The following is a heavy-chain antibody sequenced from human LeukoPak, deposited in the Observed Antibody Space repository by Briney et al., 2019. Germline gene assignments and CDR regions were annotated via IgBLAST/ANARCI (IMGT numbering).Heavy chain of an antibody. Sequence: ASVTVSCKVSGYTLTELSMHWVRQAPGQGLEWMGIINPSGGSTSYAQKFQGRVTMTRDTSTSAVYMELSSLRSEDTAVYYCARIVGATTDYFDYWGQGTLVTVSS. CDR2: INPSGGST. J-gene: IGHJ4*02. CDR3: ARIVGATTDYFDY. D-gene: IGHD1-26*01. CDR1: GYTLTELS. V-gene: IGHV1-46*01.